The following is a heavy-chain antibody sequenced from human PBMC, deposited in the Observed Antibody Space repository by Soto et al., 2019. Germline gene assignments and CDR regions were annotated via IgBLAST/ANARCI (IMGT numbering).Heavy chain of an antibody. J-gene: IGHJ4*02. CDR3: AREVDTAMFDY. Sequence: GGSLRLSCAASGFTFSSYAMHWVRQAPGKGLEWVAVISYDGSNKYYADSVKGRFTISRDNSKNTLYLQMNSLRAEDTAVYYCAREVDTAMFDYWGQGTLVTVSS. CDR2: ISYDGSNK. D-gene: IGHD5-18*01. CDR1: GFTFSSYA. V-gene: IGHV3-30-3*01.